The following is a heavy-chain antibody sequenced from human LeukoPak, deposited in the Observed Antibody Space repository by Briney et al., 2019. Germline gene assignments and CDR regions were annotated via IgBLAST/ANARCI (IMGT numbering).Heavy chain of an antibody. D-gene: IGHD3-22*01. J-gene: IGHJ5*02. CDR1: GGSFSGYY. V-gene: IGHV4-34*01. CDR2: INHSGST. Sequence: KLRETLSLTCAVYGGSFSGYYWSWIRPPPGKGLEWIGEINHSGSTNYNPSLKSRVTISVDTSKNQFSLKLSSVTAADTAVYYCASDPRITMIVGAPWGQGTLVTVSS. CDR3: ASDPRITMIVGAP.